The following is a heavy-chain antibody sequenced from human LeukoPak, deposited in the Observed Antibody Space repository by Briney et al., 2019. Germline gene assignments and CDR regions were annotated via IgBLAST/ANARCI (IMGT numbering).Heavy chain of an antibody. CDR2: ISYDGSNK. CDR3: ARVQRPFQWLVRSDYYYGMDV. Sequence: GGSLRLSCAASGFTFSSYAMHWVRQAPGKGLEWVAVISYDGSNKYYADSVKGRFTISRDNSKNTLYLQMNSLRAEDTAVYYCARVQRPFQWLVRSDYYYGMDVWGQGTTVTVSS. D-gene: IGHD6-19*01. J-gene: IGHJ6*02. V-gene: IGHV3-30-3*01. CDR1: GFTFSSYA.